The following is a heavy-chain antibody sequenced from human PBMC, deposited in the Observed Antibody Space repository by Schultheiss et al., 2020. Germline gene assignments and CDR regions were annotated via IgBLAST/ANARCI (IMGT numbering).Heavy chain of an antibody. CDR1: GGSISSGSYY. D-gene: IGHD6-13*01. J-gene: IGHJ4*02. CDR2: IYTSGST. Sequence: SETLSLTCTVSGGSISSGSYYWSWIRQPAGKGLEWIGRIYTSGSTNYNPSLKSRVTISVDTSKNQFSLKLSSVTAADTAVYYCVREGGIAAAGTGDYWGQGTLVTVSS. V-gene: IGHV4-61*02. CDR3: VREGGIAAAGTGDY.